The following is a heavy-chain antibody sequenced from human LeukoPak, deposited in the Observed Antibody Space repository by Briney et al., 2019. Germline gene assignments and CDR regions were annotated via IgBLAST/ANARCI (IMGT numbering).Heavy chain of an antibody. Sequence: PSETLSLTCAVYGGSFSGCYWSWIRQPPGKGLEWIGEINHSGSTNYNPSLKSRVTISVDTSKNQFSLKLSSVTAADTAVYYCARGEIVVVPAAPREYYYYGMDVWGQGTTVTVSS. D-gene: IGHD2-2*01. CDR2: INHSGST. V-gene: IGHV4-34*01. CDR3: ARGEIVVVPAAPREYYYYGMDV. CDR1: GGSFSGCY. J-gene: IGHJ6*02.